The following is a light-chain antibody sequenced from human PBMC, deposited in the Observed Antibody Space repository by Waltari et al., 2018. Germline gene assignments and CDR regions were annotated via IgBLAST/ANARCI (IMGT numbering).Light chain of an antibody. CDR2: GAS. Sequence: DTVLTQSPATMSLSTGARATLSCRASQSVNSNYLAWYQPRPGQAPRLLIYGASSRATGIPDRFSGSGSGTDFTLTISRLEPEDVAVYYCQQYVSSPWTFGQGTKVEIK. J-gene: IGKJ1*01. CDR3: QQYVSSPWT. V-gene: IGKV3-20*01. CDR1: QSVNSNY.